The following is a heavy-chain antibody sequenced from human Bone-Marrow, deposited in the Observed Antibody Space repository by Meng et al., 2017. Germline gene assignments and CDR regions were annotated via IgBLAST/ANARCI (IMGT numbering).Heavy chain of an antibody. V-gene: IGHV1-69*05. D-gene: IGHD3-22*01. CDR2: IIPIFGTA. Sequence: SVKVSCKASGGTFSSYAISWVRQAPGQGLEWMGGIIPIFGTANYAQKFQGRVTITTDESTSTAYMELSNLRSEDTAVYYCARGSHGYYDSSGYSEPHPQFDYWGQGTLVTVSS. CDR1: GGTFSSYA. CDR3: ARGSHGYYDSSGYSEPHPQFDY. J-gene: IGHJ4*02.